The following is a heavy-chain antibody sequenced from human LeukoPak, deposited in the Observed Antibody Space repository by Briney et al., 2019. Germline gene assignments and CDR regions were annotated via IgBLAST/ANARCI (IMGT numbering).Heavy chain of an antibody. CDR2: ISYDGSNK. V-gene: IGHV3-30*04. CDR1: GFTFSSYA. CDR3: ARSVVAAKNWFDP. J-gene: IGHJ5*02. D-gene: IGHD2-15*01. Sequence: GRSLRLSCAASGFTFSSYAMHWVRQAPGKGLELVAVISYDGSNKYYADSVKGRFTTSRDNSKNTLYLQMNSLRAEDTAVYYCARSVVAAKNWFDPWGQGTLVTVSS.